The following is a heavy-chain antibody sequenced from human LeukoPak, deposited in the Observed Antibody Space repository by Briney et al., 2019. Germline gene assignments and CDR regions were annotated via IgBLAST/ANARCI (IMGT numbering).Heavy chain of an antibody. V-gene: IGHV3-30*04. J-gene: IGHJ6*02. CDR3: ARDRNIVVVPSHYYYGMDV. D-gene: IGHD2-2*01. CDR2: ISYDGSNK. Sequence: PGGPLTLFCTASGFTFNSYATLWLRQAPGKGLEGVAVISYDGSNKYYADSVKGRFTISRDNSKNTLYLQMNSLRAEDTAVYYCARDRNIVVVPSHYYYGMDVWGQGTTVTVSS. CDR1: GFTFNSYA.